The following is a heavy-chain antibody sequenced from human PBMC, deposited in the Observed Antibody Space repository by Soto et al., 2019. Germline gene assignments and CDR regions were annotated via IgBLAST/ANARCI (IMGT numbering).Heavy chain of an antibody. CDR1: VDSVSSNSAA. V-gene: IGHV6-1*01. J-gene: IGHJ6*02. D-gene: IGHD5-12*01. CDR3: ARDQIVATITVYYYYGMDV. CDR2: TYYRSKWYN. Sequence: SQTLSLTCAISVDSVSSNSAAWNWIRQSPSRGLELVGRTYYRSKWYNDYAVSVKSRIPINPDTSKNQLSPQLNCVTPEDTDVYYCARDQIVATITVYYYYGMDVWGQGTTVTVSS.